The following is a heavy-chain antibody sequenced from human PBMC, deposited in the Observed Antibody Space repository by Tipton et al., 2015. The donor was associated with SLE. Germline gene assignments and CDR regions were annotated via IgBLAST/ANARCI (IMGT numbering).Heavy chain of an antibody. CDR1: GYSIGSGYF. V-gene: IGHV4-4*08. CDR2: IYTSGST. J-gene: IGHJ5*02. D-gene: IGHD3-16*01. CDR3: ARGLGGVTLHWFDP. Sequence: TLSLTCAASGYSIGSGYFWGWIRQPPGKGLEWIGYIYTSGSTNYNPSLKSRDTISVDTSKNQFSLKLSAVTAADTAVYYCARGLGGVTLHWFDPWGQGTLVTVSS.